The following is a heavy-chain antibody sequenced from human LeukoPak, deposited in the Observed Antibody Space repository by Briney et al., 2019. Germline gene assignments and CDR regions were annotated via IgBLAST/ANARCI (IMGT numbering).Heavy chain of an antibody. CDR3: ASYRASGSYPRYYFDY. D-gene: IGHD1-26*01. CDR2: IYYSGST. V-gene: IGHV4-59*01. Sequence: PSETLSLTCTVSGGSISSYYWSWIRQPPGKGLEWIGYIYYSGSTNYNPSLKSRVTISVDTSKNQFSLKLSSVTAVDTAVYYCASYRASGSYPRYYFDYWGQGTLVTVSS. CDR1: GGSISSYY. J-gene: IGHJ4*02.